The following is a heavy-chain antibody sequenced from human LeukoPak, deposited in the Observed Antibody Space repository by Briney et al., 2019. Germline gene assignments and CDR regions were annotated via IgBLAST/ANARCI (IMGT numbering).Heavy chain of an antibody. J-gene: IGHJ5*02. CDR3: ARPYYDILTGYNWFDP. CDR2: IYYSGST. Sequence: SETLSLTCTVSGGSISSYYWSWIRQPPGKGLEWIGYIYYSGSTNYNPSLKGRVTISVDTSKNQFSLKLSSVTAADTAVYYCARPYYDILTGYNWFDPWGQGTLVTVSS. V-gene: IGHV4-59*08. D-gene: IGHD3-9*01. CDR1: GGSISSYY.